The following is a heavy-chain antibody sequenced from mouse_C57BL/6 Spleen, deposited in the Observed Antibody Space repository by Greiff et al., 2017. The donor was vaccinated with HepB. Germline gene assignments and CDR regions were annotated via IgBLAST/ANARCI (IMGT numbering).Heavy chain of an antibody. Sequence: EVQGVESGGGLVKPGGSLKLSCAASGFTFSDYGMHWVRQAPEKGLEWVAYISSGSSTIYYADTVKGRFTISRDNAKNTLFLQMTSLRYEDTAMYYCDRVSLRWGFCFDYWGQGTTLTVSS. D-gene: IGHD2-1*01. CDR3: DRVSLRWGFCFDY. V-gene: IGHV5-17*01. CDR1: GFTFSDYG. J-gene: IGHJ2*01. CDR2: ISSGSSTI.